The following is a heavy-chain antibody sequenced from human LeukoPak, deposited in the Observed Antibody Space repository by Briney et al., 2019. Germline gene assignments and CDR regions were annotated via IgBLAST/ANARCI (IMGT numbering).Heavy chain of an antibody. CDR1: GYTFTSYA. D-gene: IGHD3-10*01. CDR3: ARAHRMDGSGSYNY. V-gene: IGHV1-8*02. Sequence: GASVKVSCKASGYTFTSYAMNWVRQATGQGLEWMGWMNPNSGNTGYAQKFQGRVTMTRNTSISTAYMELSSLRSEDTAVYYCARAHRMDGSGSYNYWGQGTLVTVSS. J-gene: IGHJ4*02. CDR2: MNPNSGNT.